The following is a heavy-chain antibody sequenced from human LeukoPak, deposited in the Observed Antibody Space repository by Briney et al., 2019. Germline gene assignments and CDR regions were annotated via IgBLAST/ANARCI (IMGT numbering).Heavy chain of an antibody. J-gene: IGHJ4*02. CDR1: GFTFSSYS. CDR3: ARDGYFDWSDYFDY. CDR2: ISSSSSYI. Sequence: GGSLRLSCAASGFTFSSYSMNWVRQAPGKGLEWVSSISSSSSYIYYADSVKVRFTISRDNAKNSLYLQMNSLRAEDTAVYYCARDGYFDWSDYFDYWGQGTLVTVSS. V-gene: IGHV3-21*01. D-gene: IGHD3-9*01.